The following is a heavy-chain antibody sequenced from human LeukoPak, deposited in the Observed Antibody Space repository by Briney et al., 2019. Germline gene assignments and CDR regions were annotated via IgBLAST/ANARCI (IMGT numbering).Heavy chain of an antibody. Sequence: GGSLRLSCTASGFTFGDYTMSWVRQAPGKGLEWVGFIRSNAYGGTTEYAASVKGRFTISRDDSKSIAYLRMNSLKTEDTAVYYCTKDSRLAVAGSWGQGTLVTVSS. CDR3: TKDSRLAVAGS. V-gene: IGHV3-49*04. D-gene: IGHD6-19*01. CDR2: IRSNAYGGTT. CDR1: GFTFGDYT. J-gene: IGHJ5*02.